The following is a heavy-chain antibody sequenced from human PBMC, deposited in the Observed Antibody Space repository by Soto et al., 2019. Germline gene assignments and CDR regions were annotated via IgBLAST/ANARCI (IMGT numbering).Heavy chain of an antibody. V-gene: IGHV3-23*01. D-gene: IGHD2-21*01. Sequence: EVQLLESGGGLVQPGGSLRLSCADSGFSFKTYGMTWVRQAPGKGLEGVAHIGLSNSDTYYADSVKGRFTISRDNSKNMVYLQMNSRRDADTAVYYCVKGGAYCYNDCTRSYWGRGTLVTVSS. J-gene: IGHJ4*02. CDR3: VKGGAYCYNDCTRSY. CDR2: IGLSNSDT. CDR1: GFSFKTYG.